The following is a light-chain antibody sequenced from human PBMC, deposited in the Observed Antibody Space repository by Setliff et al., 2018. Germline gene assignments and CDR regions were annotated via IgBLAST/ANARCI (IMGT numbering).Light chain of an antibody. Sequence: QSVLTQPPSVSAAPGQKVTISCSGSSSNIGHNYVSWYQQLPGTAPTLLIYDNNKRPSGIPDRFSGSKSGTSATLGITGLQTGDEADYYCGTWDSSLSAYVFGTGTKVTV. CDR1: SSNIGHNY. CDR3: GTWDSSLSAYV. V-gene: IGLV1-51*01. J-gene: IGLJ1*01. CDR2: DNN.